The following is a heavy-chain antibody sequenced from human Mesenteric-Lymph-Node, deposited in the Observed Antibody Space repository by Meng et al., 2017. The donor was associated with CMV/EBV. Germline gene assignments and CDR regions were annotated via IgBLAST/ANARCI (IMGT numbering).Heavy chain of an antibody. CDR3: ATAQGSSGWDIDY. Sequence: KVSGYTFTDYYMHWVQQAPGKGLEWMGLVDPEDGETIYAEKFQGRVTITADTSTDTAYMELSSLRSEDTAVYYCATAQGSSGWDIDYWGQGTLVTVSS. J-gene: IGHJ4*02. CDR2: VDPEDGET. V-gene: IGHV1-69-2*01. D-gene: IGHD6-19*01. CDR1: GYTFTDYY.